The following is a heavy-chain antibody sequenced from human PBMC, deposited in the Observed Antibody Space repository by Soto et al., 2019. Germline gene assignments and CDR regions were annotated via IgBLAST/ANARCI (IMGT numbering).Heavy chain of an antibody. D-gene: IGHD1-26*01. Sequence: ASVKVSCKASGYTFTSYGTSWVRQAPGQGLEWMGWISAYNGNTNYAQKLQGRVTMTTDTSTSTAYMELRSLRSDDTAVYYCARGLSGSYYVPPDYWGQGTLVTVSS. V-gene: IGHV1-18*01. CDR2: ISAYNGNT. J-gene: IGHJ4*02. CDR3: ARGLSGSYYVPPDY. CDR1: GYTFTSYG.